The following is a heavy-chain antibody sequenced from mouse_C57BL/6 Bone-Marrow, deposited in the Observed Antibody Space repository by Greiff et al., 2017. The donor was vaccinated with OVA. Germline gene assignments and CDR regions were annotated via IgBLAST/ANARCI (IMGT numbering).Heavy chain of an antibody. V-gene: IGHV1-69*01. CDR2: IDPSDSDT. CDR1: GYTFTSYW. J-gene: IGHJ2*01. Sequence: QVQLQQPGAELVMPGASVKLSCKASGYTFTSYWMHWVKQRPGQGLEWIGEIDPSDSDTNYNQKFKGKSTLTVDKSSSTAYMQLSSLTSEDSAVYYCARGNYGSSYVDYWGQGTTLTVSS. D-gene: IGHD1-1*01. CDR3: ARGNYGSSYVDY.